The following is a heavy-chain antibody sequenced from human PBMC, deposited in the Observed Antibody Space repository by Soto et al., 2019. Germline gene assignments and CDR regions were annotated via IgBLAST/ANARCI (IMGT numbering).Heavy chain of an antibody. Sequence: QVQLVESGGGVVQPGRSLRLSCAASGFTFSSYAMHWVRQAPGKGLEWVAVISYDGSNKYYADSVKGRFTISRDNSKNTLYLQMNSLRAEDTAVYYCARDGDIVVVVAGPGDAFDIWGQGTMVTVSS. CDR1: GFTFSSYA. CDR3: ARDGDIVVVVAGPGDAFDI. CDR2: ISYDGSNK. V-gene: IGHV3-30-3*01. J-gene: IGHJ3*02. D-gene: IGHD2-15*01.